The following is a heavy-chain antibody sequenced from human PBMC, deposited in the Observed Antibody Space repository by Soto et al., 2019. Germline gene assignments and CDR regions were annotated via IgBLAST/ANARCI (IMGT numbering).Heavy chain of an antibody. D-gene: IGHD3-10*01. V-gene: IGHV4-4*02. CDR1: GDSISNYNW. Sequence: VQLQESGPGLVKPSGTLSLTCAVSGDSISNYNWWSWVRQPPGKGLEWIGEISPSANTHYNPSLQSRVTISVDVSKNQFSLDLTSVTAADTAVYYCARGFAIRAFWGQGTLVSVSS. J-gene: IGHJ4*02. CDR3: ARGFAIRAF. CDR2: ISPSANT.